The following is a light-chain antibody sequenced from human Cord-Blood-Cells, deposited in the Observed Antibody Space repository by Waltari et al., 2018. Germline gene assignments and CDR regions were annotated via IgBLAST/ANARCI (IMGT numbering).Light chain of an antibody. CDR2: DVS. V-gene: IGLV2-11*01. Sequence: QSALTQLRSVSGSPGQSVTISCTGTSSDVGGYNYVSWYQQHPDKAPKLMIYDVSKRPSGVPDRFSGSKSGNTASLTISGLQAEDEADYYCCSYAGSYTWVFGGGTKLTVL. CDR3: CSYAGSYTWV. J-gene: IGLJ3*02. CDR1: SSDVGGYNY.